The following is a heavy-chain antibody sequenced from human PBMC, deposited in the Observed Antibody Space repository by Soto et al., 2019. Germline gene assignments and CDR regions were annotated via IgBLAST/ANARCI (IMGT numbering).Heavy chain of an antibody. CDR1: GGSISSYY. CDR3: ARGSSGWCADY. CDR2: IYYSGST. V-gene: IGHV4-59*01. Sequence: QVQLQESGPGLVKPSETLSLTCTVSGGSISSYYWSWIRQPPGKGLEWIGYIYYSGSTNYNPSLKSRVTISVDTSKNQFSLKLSSVTAADTAVYYCARGSSGWCADYWGQGTLVTVSS. D-gene: IGHD6-19*01. J-gene: IGHJ4*02.